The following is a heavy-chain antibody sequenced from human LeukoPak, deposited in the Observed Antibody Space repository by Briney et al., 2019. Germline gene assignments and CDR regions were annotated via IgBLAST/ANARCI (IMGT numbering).Heavy chain of an antibody. Sequence: GGSLRLSCAASGFTFSSYAMSWVRQAPGKGLEWVSAISGSGGSTYHADSVRGRFTISRDNSKNTLYLQMNSLRAEDTAVYYCVIFFAPLAHDAFDIWGQGTMVTVSS. D-gene: IGHD3-3*01. V-gene: IGHV3-23*01. CDR3: VIFFAPLAHDAFDI. J-gene: IGHJ3*02. CDR2: ISGSGGST. CDR1: GFTFSSYA.